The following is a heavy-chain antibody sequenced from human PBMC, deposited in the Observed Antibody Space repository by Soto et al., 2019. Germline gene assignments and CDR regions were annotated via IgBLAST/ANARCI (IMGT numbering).Heavy chain of an antibody. CDR1: GFTFSSYA. Sequence: EVQLLESGGGLVQPGGSLRLSCAASGFTFSSYAMSWVRQAPGKGLEWVSAISGRGGSTYYADSVKGRFTISRDNSKNTLYLQMNSLRAEDTAVYYFARRSSGWYFDYWGQGTLVTVSS. D-gene: IGHD6-19*01. J-gene: IGHJ4*02. CDR2: ISGRGGST. CDR3: ARRSSGWYFDY. V-gene: IGHV3-23*01.